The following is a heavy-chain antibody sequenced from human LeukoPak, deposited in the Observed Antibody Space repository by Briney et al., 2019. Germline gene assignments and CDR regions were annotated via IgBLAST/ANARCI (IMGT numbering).Heavy chain of an antibody. J-gene: IGHJ3*02. CDR2: IYSGGST. D-gene: IGHD5-12*01. CDR1: GFTVSSNY. CDR3: ARRGYSGYGPGAFDI. V-gene: IGHV3-66*04. Sequence: PGGSLRLSCAASGFTVSSNYMSWVRQAPGKGLEWVSVIYSGGSTYYADSVKGRFTISRDNSKNTLYLQMNSLRAEDTAVYYCARRGYSGYGPGAFDIWGQGTMVTVSS.